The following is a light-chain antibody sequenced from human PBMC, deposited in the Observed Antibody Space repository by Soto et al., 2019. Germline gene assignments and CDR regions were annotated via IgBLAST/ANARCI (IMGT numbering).Light chain of an antibody. CDR2: EVS. V-gene: IGLV2-14*01. J-gene: IGLJ1*01. CDR3: SSYTTTSPYV. CDR1: SSDIGGYEY. Sequence: QSVLTQPASVSGSPGQSITISCAGSSSDIGGYEYVSWYQQHPDKAPKLIIYEVSDRPSGVSNRFSGSKSGNTASLTISGLLPEDEADYYCSSYTTTSPYVFGTGTKLTVL.